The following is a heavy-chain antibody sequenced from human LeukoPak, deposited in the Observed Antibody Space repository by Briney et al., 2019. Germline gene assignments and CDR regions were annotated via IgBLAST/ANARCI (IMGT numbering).Heavy chain of an antibody. CDR2: INPSGGST. J-gene: IGHJ6*02. V-gene: IGHV1-46*01. Sequence: ASVQVSCTASGYTFSSYYMHWVRQAPGQGLEWMGIINPSGGSTSYAQKFQGRVTMTRDTSTSTVYMELSSLRSEDTAVYYCARRGGGLRYFDWSPYYYGMDVWGQGTTVTVSS. D-gene: IGHD3-9*01. CDR1: GYTFSSYY. CDR3: ARRGGGLRYFDWSPYYYGMDV.